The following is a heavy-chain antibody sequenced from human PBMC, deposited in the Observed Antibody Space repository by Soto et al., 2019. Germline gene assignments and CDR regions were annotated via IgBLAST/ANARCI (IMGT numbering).Heavy chain of an antibody. CDR1: GGSISSSSFC. V-gene: IGHV4-39*07. D-gene: IGHD3-10*01. J-gene: IGHJ4*02. CDR2: IYYSGST. CDR3: ARSSSGSYYQQY. Sequence: SETLCLTCTVSGGSISSSSFCWGWIRQPPGKGLEWIGSIYYSGSTYYNPSLKSRVTISVDTSKKQFSLKLSSVTAADTAVYYCARSSSGSYYQQYWGQGALVTVS.